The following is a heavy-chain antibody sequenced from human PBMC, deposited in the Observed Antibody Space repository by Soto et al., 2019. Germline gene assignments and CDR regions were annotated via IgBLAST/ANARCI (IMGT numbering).Heavy chain of an antibody. CDR1: GFTFNSYA. CDR3: ARRGPGTYFDY. V-gene: IGHV3-23*01. CDR2: ISGSGGST. Sequence: EVHLLESGGGLVQPGGSLRLSCAASGFTFNSYAMRWVRQAPGKGLAWVSAISGSGGSTYYVDSVKGRFTISRDNSKNTLYLQMNSLRAEDTAVYYCARRGPGTYFDYWGQGTLVTVSS. D-gene: IGHD6-13*01. J-gene: IGHJ4*02.